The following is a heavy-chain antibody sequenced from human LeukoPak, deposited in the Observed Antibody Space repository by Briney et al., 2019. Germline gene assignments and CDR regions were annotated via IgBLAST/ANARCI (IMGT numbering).Heavy chain of an antibody. J-gene: IGHJ5*02. V-gene: IGHV3-74*03. CDR3: APQQAYSPYNWFDP. CDR2: IHPDGRIT. CDR1: GFTISNYW. D-gene: IGHD5-12*01. Sequence: GGSLRLACVGSGFTISNYWMHWVRQAPGTGLMWVSRIHPDGRITTYADSVKGRFTISRDNAKNTLYLQMNSLRAEDTAVYYCAPQQAYSPYNWFDPWGQGTLVTVSS.